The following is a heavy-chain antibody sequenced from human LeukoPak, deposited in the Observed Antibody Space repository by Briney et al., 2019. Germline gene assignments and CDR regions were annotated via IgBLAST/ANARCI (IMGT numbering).Heavy chain of an antibody. D-gene: IGHD3-9*01. Sequence: SETLSLTCAVYGGSFSGYYWSWIRQPPGKGLEWIGEINHSGSTNYNPSLESRVTISVDTSKNQFSLKLSSVTAADTAVYYCARQDSETGPDYWGQGTLVTVSS. CDR1: GGSFSGYY. CDR3: ARQDSETGPDY. CDR2: INHSGST. V-gene: IGHV4-34*01. J-gene: IGHJ4*02.